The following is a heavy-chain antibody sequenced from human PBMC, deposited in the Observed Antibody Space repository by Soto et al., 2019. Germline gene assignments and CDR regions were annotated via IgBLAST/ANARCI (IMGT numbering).Heavy chain of an antibody. J-gene: IGHJ5*02. Sequence: EVQLLESGGGLVQPGGSLRLSCAASGFTFSTYGMSWVRQAPGKGLEWVSVMSGSGDNTYYADSVKGRFTMSRDTSKNTLYLQMNSLRAEDTAIYYCARSGLGRSGSWVENWFDLWGQGTLVTVSS. D-gene: IGHD6-13*01. CDR3: ARSGLGRSGSWVENWFDL. CDR1: GFTFSTYG. V-gene: IGHV3-23*01. CDR2: MSGSGDNT.